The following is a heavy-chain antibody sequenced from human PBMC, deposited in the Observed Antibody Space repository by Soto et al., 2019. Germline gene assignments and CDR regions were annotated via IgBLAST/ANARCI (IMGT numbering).Heavy chain of an antibody. D-gene: IGHD2-8*02. CDR1: GASITGTSY. Sequence: KSSETLSLTCTGSGASITGTSYWSWIRQPAGKGLEWIGRFSLSGTTNYNPSLRSRVTMSADVSKNQFSLRLTSVTAADTALYYCARGMTPPGAPAWYYFDSWGQGTLVTVSS. V-gene: IGHV4-4*07. J-gene: IGHJ4*02. CDR3: ARGMTPPGAPAWYYFDS. CDR2: FSLSGTT.